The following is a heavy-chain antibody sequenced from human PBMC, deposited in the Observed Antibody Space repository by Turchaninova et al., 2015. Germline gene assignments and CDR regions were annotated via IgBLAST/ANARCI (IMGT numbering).Heavy chain of an antibody. D-gene: IGHD2-8*01. V-gene: IGHV4-34*01. Sequence: QVTLQPGGPGRLKPSETLSRPGCCYGWCFRGLYVSRHRRPPGEGLEWIGENNHSGSTNYNPSLKSRVTISVDTSKNQFSLKLSSVTAADTAVYYCARHLVVLMGLRGVYYYYGMDVWGQGTTVTVSS. CDR2: NNHSGST. CDR1: GWCFRGLY. J-gene: IGHJ6*02. CDR3: ARHLVVLMGLRGVYYYYGMDV.